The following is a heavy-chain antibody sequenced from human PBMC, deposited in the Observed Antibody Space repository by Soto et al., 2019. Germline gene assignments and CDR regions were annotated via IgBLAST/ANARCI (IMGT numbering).Heavy chain of an antibody. V-gene: IGHV3-23*01. CDR3: ANGDYGAPEDWYFDL. CDR2: ISGSGGST. D-gene: IGHD4-17*01. CDR1: GFTFSSYA. Sequence: PGGSLRLSCAASGFTFSSYAMSWVRQAPGKGLEWVSAISGSGGSTYYADSVKGRFTISRDNSKNTLYLQMNSLRAEDTAVYYCANGDYGAPEDWYFDLWGRGTLVTVSS. J-gene: IGHJ2*01.